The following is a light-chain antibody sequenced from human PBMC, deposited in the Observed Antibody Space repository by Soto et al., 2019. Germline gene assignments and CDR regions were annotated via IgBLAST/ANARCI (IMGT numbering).Light chain of an antibody. Sequence: EIVITQSPATLSVSPGERATLSCRASQGISRNLAWYQQKPCQAHRLLIYGASTRATGIPARCSGSGSGTEFTLTTRSLQSEDFAVYYCQQYNNWKITFGQGIRLEIX. CDR3: QQYNNWKIT. CDR2: GAS. V-gene: IGKV3D-15*01. J-gene: IGKJ5*01. CDR1: QGISRN.